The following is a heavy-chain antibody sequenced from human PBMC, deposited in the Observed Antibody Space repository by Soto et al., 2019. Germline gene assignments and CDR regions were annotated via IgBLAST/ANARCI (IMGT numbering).Heavy chain of an antibody. CDR2: IYYGGST. V-gene: IGHV4-59*08. D-gene: IGHD2-15*01. Sequence: PSETLSLTCTVSGGSISSDYWSWIRQPPGKGLEWIGYIYYGGSTHSNPSLKSRVIISLDTSKNQFSLKLSSVTAADTAVYYCEKQAVVVAATPWFDPWGQGTLVTVSS. CDR1: GGSISSDY. CDR3: EKQAVVVAATPWFDP. J-gene: IGHJ5*02.